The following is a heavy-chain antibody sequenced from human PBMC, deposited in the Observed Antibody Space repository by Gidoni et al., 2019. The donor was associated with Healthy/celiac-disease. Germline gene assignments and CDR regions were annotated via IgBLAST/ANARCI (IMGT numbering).Heavy chain of an antibody. CDR2: ISGSGGST. CDR3: AKSFGFWSGYFDY. Sequence: EVQLLESGGGLVQPGGSLSLSWAASGVTFSSYAMSWVRQAPGKGLEWVSAISGSGGSTYYADSVKGRFTISRDNSKNTLYLQMNSLRAEDTAVYYCAKSFGFWSGYFDYWGQGTLVTVSS. CDR1: GVTFSSYA. V-gene: IGHV3-23*01. J-gene: IGHJ4*02. D-gene: IGHD3-3*01.